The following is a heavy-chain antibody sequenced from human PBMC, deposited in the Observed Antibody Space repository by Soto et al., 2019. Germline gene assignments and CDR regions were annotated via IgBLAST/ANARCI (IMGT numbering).Heavy chain of an antibody. CDR2: ISGSGGST. CDR3: ANDAGTMITFGGVIVY. Sequence: EVQLLESGGGLVQPGGSLRLSCAASGFTFSSYAMSWVRQAPGKGLEWVSAISGSGGSTYYSDSVKGRFTISIDNSKNTLYLQMNSLRAEDTAVYYCANDAGTMITFGGVIVYWGQGTLVTVSS. V-gene: IGHV3-23*01. J-gene: IGHJ4*02. CDR1: GFTFSSYA. D-gene: IGHD3-16*02.